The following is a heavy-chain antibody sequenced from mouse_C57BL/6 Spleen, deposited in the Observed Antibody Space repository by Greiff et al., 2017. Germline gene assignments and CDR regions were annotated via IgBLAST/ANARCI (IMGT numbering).Heavy chain of an antibody. CDR3: ARDAPFYDYDCYYVDY. J-gene: IGHJ2*01. Sequence: EVHLVESGGGLVKPGGSLKLSCAASGFTFSSYAMSWVRQTPEKRLEWVATLSDGGSYTYYPDNVKGRFTISRDNAKNNLYLQMSHLKAEDTAMYYCARDAPFYDYDCYYVDYWGQGTTLTVSS. CDR2: LSDGGSYT. D-gene: IGHD2-4*01. V-gene: IGHV5-4*01. CDR1: GFTFSSYA.